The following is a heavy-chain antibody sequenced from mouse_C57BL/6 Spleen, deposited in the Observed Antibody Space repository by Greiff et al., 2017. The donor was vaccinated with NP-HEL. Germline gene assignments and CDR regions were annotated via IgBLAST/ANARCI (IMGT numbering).Heavy chain of an antibody. D-gene: IGHD2-4*01. J-gene: IGHJ4*01. CDR1: GYTFTSYG. CDR2: IYPRSGNT. V-gene: IGHV1-81*01. CDR3: ARREANDYDGYYAMDY. Sequence: QVQLKQSGAELARPGASVKLSCKASGYTFTSYGISWVKQRTGQGLEWIGEIYPRSGNTYYNEKFKGKATLTADKSSSTAYMELRSLTSEDSAVYFCARREANDYDGYYAMDYWGQGTSVTVSS.